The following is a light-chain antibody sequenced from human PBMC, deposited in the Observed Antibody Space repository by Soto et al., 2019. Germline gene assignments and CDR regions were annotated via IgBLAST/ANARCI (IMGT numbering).Light chain of an antibody. CDR1: QTISSW. CDR3: QHYNSYSAA. CDR2: KAS. Sequence: DIQMTQSPSTLSGSVGDRVTITCRASQTISSWLAWYQQKPGKAPKLLIYKASTLKSGVPSRFSGSGSATEFTLTISSLQPDDFATYYCQHYNSYSAAFGQRTKVDIK. J-gene: IGKJ1*01. V-gene: IGKV1-5*03.